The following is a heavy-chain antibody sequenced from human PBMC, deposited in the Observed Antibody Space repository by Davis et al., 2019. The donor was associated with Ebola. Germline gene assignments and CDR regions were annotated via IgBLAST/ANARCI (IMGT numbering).Heavy chain of an antibody. CDR3: ARGIGWSYYFDY. Sequence: GESLKISCAASGFTFSSYWMYWVRQAPGKGLVWVSCINTDGSSTSYADSVKGRFTISRDNAKNTLYLQMNSLRAEDTAVYSCARGIGWSYYFDYWGQGTLVTVSS. CDR2: INTDGSST. D-gene: IGHD6-19*01. V-gene: IGHV3-74*01. J-gene: IGHJ4*02. CDR1: GFTFSSYW.